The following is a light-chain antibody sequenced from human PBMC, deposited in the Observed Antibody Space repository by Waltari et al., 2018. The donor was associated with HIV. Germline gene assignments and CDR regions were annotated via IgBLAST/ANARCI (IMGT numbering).Light chain of an antibody. CDR3: CSYVGSYGYV. V-gene: IGLV2-11*01. CDR1: SSDVGGYNY. CDR2: DVS. Sequence: QSALTQPRSVSGSPGQSVTISCTGTSSDVGGYNYVSWYQQHPGKAPKLMICDVSKRPSGVPDRFSGSKSGNTASLTISGLQAEDEADYYCCSYVGSYGYVFGTGTKVTVL. J-gene: IGLJ1*01.